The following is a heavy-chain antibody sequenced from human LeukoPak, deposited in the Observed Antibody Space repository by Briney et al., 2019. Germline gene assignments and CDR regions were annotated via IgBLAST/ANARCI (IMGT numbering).Heavy chain of an antibody. Sequence: ASVKVSCKVSGYTLTELSMHWVRQAPGKGLEWMGGFDPEDGETIYAQEFQGRVTMTEDTSADTAYMELSSLRSEDTAVYYCATVERENWFDPWGQGTLVTVSS. CDR1: GYTLTELS. CDR2: FDPEDGET. V-gene: IGHV1-24*01. J-gene: IGHJ5*02. CDR3: ATVERENWFDP. D-gene: IGHD5-24*01.